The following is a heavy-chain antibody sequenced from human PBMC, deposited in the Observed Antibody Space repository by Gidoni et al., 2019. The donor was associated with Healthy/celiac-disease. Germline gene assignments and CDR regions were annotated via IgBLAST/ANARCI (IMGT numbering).Heavy chain of an antibody. CDR1: GGPFSSYA. D-gene: IGHD6-13*01. J-gene: IGHJ5*02. Sequence: QVQLVQSGAAVKKPGPSVKVSCQASGGPFSSYAISWVRQAPGQGLEWMGGIIPIFGTANYAQKFQGRVTITADESTSTAYMELSSLRSEDTAVYYCARGPYLAAAGGANWFDPWGQGTLVTVSS. CDR3: ARGPYLAAAGGANWFDP. CDR2: IIPIFGTA. V-gene: IGHV1-69*01.